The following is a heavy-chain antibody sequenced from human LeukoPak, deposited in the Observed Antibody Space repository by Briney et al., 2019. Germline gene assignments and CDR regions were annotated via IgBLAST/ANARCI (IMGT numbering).Heavy chain of an antibody. CDR2: ISPYNGNT. CDR1: GSTFTNYG. CDR3: ARDYTSAEWLGFAFDV. J-gene: IGHJ3*01. D-gene: IGHD6-19*01. Sequence: ASVKVSCKASGSTFTNYGLSWVRQAPGQGLEWMGWISPYNGNTKYAQKFQGRVIMTTDTSTRTAYMELRSLRSDDTAVYYCARDYTSAEWLGFAFDVWGQGTMISVSS. V-gene: IGHV1-18*01.